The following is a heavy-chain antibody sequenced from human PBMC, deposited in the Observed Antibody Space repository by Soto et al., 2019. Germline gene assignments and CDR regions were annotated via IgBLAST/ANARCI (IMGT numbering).Heavy chain of an antibody. CDR3: ARHVPTAGYYHGMDG. CDR1: GGTFSSYA. D-gene: IGHD2-2*01. J-gene: IGHJ6*02. V-gene: IGHV1-69*14. Sequence: QVQLVQSGAEVKKPGSSVKVSCKASGGTFSSYAISWVRQAPGQGLEWMGGIIPIFGTANYAQKFQGRVTITAATSTRTVYMELSSLRSVDTAVYFCARHVPTAGYYHGMDGWGQGTTVTVSS. CDR2: IIPIFGTA.